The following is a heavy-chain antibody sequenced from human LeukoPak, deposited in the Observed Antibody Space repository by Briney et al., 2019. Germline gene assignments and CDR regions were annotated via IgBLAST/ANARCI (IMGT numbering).Heavy chain of an antibody. Sequence: EASVKVSCKASGYTFITYKTHWVRQAPGQGLEWVGIINPSDGDRRNAQKFQGRVTMTRDMSTSTVYMELSSLRSEDTAVYYCARVNRYCSGGSCYGDYYYYYGMDVWGQGTTVTVSS. J-gene: IGHJ6*02. CDR3: ARVNRYCSGGSCYGDYYYYYGMDV. CDR1: GYTFITYK. D-gene: IGHD2-15*01. V-gene: IGHV1-46*01. CDR2: INPSDGDR.